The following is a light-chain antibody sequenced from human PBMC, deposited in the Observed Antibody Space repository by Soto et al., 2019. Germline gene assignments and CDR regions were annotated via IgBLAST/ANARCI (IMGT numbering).Light chain of an antibody. Sequence: AIQLTQSPSSLSASVGDRVTITCRASQGISRALAWYQQKPGKAPKVLIYDVSNLESGVPSRFSGSGSGTDFTLTISSLQPEDFATYYCQQFNSYPLTFGGGTKVDIK. CDR2: DVS. J-gene: IGKJ4*01. CDR1: QGISRA. CDR3: QQFNSYPLT. V-gene: IGKV1-13*02.